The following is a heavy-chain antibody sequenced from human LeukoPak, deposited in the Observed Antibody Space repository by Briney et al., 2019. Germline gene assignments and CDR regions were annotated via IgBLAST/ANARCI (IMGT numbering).Heavy chain of an antibody. Sequence: GSLRLSFAASGFPFSSYNMNWGRQAPGEGLEVVSSISSSSSYIYYADSVKGRFTISRDNAKNSLYLQMNSLRAEDTAVYYCARIAVAPAYAFDIWGQGTMVTVSS. V-gene: IGHV3-21*01. CDR2: ISSSSSYI. CDR3: ARIAVAPAYAFDI. D-gene: IGHD6-19*01. CDR1: GFPFSSYN. J-gene: IGHJ3*02.